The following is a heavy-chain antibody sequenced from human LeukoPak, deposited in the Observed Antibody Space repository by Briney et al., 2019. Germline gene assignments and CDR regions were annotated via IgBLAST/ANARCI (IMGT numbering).Heavy chain of an antibody. CDR3: ARKGNIVVVPAAPSYYYGMDV. D-gene: IGHD2-2*01. CDR2: MNPNSGNT. J-gene: IGHJ6*02. Sequence: ASVKVSCKASGYTFTSYDINRVRQATGQGLEWMGWMNPNSGNTGYAQKFHGRVTMTRNTSISTAYMELSSLRSEDTAVYYCARKGNIVVVPAAPSYYYGMDVWGQGTTVTVSS. V-gene: IGHV1-8*01. CDR1: GYTFTSYD.